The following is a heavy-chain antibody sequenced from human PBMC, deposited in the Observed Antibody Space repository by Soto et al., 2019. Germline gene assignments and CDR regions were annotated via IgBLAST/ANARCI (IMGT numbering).Heavy chain of an antibody. CDR3: ARDKKYYDSSGINWYFDL. CDR1: GYTFTSYG. V-gene: IGHV1-18*01. J-gene: IGHJ2*01. D-gene: IGHD3-22*01. CDR2: ISAYNGNT. Sequence: QVQLVQSGAEVKKPGASVKVYCKASGYTFTSYGISWVRQAPGQGLEWMGWISAYNGNTNYAQKLQGRVTMTTDTSTSTAYMELRSLRSDDTAVYYCARDKKYYDSSGINWYFDLWGRGTLVTVSA.